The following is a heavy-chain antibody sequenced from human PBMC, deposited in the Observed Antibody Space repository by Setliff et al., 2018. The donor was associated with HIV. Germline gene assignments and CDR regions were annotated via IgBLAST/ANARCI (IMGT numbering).Heavy chain of an antibody. V-gene: IGHV3-23*01. D-gene: IGHD6-13*01. CDR2: ISGSGGST. Sequence: GGSLRLSCAASGFTFSDYAMSWVRQAPGKGLEWVSVISGSGGSTYYADSVKGRFTISRDNSKNTLFLQMNSLRAEDTAVFYCVRDTEVSSSWSFDYWGQGTLVTVSS. CDR3: VRDTEVSSSWSFDY. J-gene: IGHJ4*02. CDR1: GFTFSDYA.